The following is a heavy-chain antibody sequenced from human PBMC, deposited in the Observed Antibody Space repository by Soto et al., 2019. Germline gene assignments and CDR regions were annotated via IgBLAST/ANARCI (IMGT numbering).Heavy chain of an antibody. CDR2: INPSGGST. Sequence: QVQLVQSGAEVKKPGASVKVSCKASGYTFTSYYMHWVRQAPGQGLEWMGIINPSGGSTSNAQKFQGRVTLTRDTDTSTVYMELSSLRSEDTAVYYCARQVRCCTNGVCSAYGMDVWGQGTTVTVSS. CDR1: GYTFTSYY. V-gene: IGHV1-46*01. D-gene: IGHD2-8*01. J-gene: IGHJ6*02. CDR3: ARQVRCCTNGVCSAYGMDV.